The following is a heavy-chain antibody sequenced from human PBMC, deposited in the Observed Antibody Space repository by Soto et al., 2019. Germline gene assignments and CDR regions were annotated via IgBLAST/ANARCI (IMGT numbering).Heavy chain of an antibody. J-gene: IGHJ4*02. CDR1: GGYISSYY. Sequence: SETLSLTCTVSGGYISSYYWSWIRQPPGRGLEWIGYIYYSGSTNYNPSLKSRVTISVDTSKNQFSLKLSSVTAADTAIYYCAKLRDFVVLPAGILDYWGPGTLVTVSS. CDR3: AKLRDFVVLPAGILDY. V-gene: IGHV4-59*08. D-gene: IGHD2-8*01. CDR2: IYYSGST.